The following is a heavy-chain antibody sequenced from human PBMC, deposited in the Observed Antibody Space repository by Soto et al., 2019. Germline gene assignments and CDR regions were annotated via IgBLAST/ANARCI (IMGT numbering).Heavy chain of an antibody. V-gene: IGHV4-59*11. D-gene: IGHD6-19*01. CDR1: DGSISGRY. CDR2: VHYSGST. J-gene: IGHJ4*02. Sequence: PSETLSLTCTVSDGSISGRYWSWIRQPPGKGPEWIGYVHYSGSTNYNPSLTSRVTISLDTSKNQFSLKLASVTTVDTAVYYCATRPPGAQWIGVFDYWGQGKLVTVSS. CDR3: ATRPPGAQWIGVFDY.